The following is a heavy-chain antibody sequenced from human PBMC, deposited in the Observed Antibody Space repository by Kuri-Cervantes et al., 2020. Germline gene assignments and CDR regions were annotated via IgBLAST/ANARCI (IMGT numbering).Heavy chain of an antibody. V-gene: IGHV3-30-3*01. CDR3: ARDGWGSDYFDY. J-gene: IGHJ4*02. D-gene: IGHD3-16*01. CDR1: GFAFSSYA. Sequence: GGSLRLSCAASGFAFSSYAMHWVRQAPGKGLEWVAVITYDGSNTYYADSEKGRFTISRDNAKNTLYLQMSSLRAEDTAVYYCARDGWGSDYFDYWGQGTLVTVSS. CDR2: ITYDGSNT.